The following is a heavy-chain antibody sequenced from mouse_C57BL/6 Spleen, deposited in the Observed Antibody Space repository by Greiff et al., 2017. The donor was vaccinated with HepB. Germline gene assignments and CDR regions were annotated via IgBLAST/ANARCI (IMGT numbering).Heavy chain of an antibody. CDR1: GYTFTSYW. J-gene: IGHJ4*01. CDR3: AREGSLLLRFYAMDY. CDR2: IYPGSGST. V-gene: IGHV1-55*01. D-gene: IGHD1-1*01. Sequence: QVQLQQPGAELVKPGASVKMSCKASGYTFTSYWITWVKQRPGQGLEWIGDIYPGSGSTNYNEKFKSKATLTVDTSSSTAYMQLSSLTSEDSAVYYCAREGSLLLRFYAMDYWGQGTSVTVSS.